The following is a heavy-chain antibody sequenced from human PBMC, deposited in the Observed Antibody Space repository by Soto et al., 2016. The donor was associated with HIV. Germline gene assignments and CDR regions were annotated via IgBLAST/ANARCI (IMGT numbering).Heavy chain of an antibody. D-gene: IGHD6-19*01. Sequence: QVQLVQSGAEVKKPGASVKVSCKASGYTFTGYYLHWVRQAPGQGLEWMGWINPNNGGTNYAQKFQGRVTMTRDTSISTAYMELSRLRSDGTAVYYCARGMEQWPGVYFDYWGQGTLVTVSS. J-gene: IGHJ4*02. CDR2: INPNNGGT. V-gene: IGHV1-2*02. CDR1: GYTFTGYY. CDR3: ARGMEQWPGVYFDY.